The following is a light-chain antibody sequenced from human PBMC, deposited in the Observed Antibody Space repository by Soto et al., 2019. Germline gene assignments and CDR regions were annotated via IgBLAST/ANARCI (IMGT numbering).Light chain of an antibody. CDR3: SSYTSSSTLLYV. V-gene: IGLV2-14*01. J-gene: IGLJ1*01. CDR2: DVS. CDR1: SSDVGGYNY. Sequence: QSALTQPASVSGSPGQSITISCTGTSSDVGGYNYVSWYQQHPGKAPKLMIYDVSNRPSGVSNRFSGSKSGNTASLTISGLPAEDEADYYCSSYTSSSTLLYVFGTGTKLTFL.